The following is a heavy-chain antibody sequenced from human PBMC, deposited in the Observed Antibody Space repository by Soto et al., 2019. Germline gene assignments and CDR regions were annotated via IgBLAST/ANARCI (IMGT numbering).Heavy chain of an antibody. J-gene: IGHJ3*01. Sequence: GESLKISCKGSGYSFTSYWISWVRQMPGKGLEWMGRIDPSDSYTNYSPSFQGHVTISADKSISTAYLQWSSLKASDTAIYYCARSSPAPLSPNVVFDFWGKGTMVPVS. D-gene: IGHD2-8*01. CDR2: IDPSDSYT. CDR1: GYSFTSYW. CDR3: ARSSPAPLSPNVVFDF. V-gene: IGHV5-10-1*01.